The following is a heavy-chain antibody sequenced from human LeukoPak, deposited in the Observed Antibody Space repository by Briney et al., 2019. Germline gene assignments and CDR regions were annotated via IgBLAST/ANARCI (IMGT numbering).Heavy chain of an antibody. CDR2: INPSGGST. J-gene: IGHJ4*02. CDR3: ARADYADY. V-gene: IGHV1-46*01. CDR1: GGTFSSYA. Sequence: ASVKVSCKASGGTFSSYAISWVRQAPGQGLEWMGIINPSGGSTSYAQKFQGRVTMTRDTSTSTVYMELSSLRSEDTAVYYCARADYADYWGQGTLVTVSS.